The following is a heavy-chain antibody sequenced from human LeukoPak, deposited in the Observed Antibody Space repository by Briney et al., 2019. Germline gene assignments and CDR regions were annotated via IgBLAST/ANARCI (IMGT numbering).Heavy chain of an antibody. CDR2: ISVYNSNT. Sequence: ASVKVSCKASGYTFTSYFISWVRRAPGQGLEWMGWISVYNSNTNYAQKLQDRVTMTTDTSTSTAYMELRSLRSDDTAVYYCARVGLPTWYYYFDYWGQGTLVTVSS. CDR1: GYTFTSYF. CDR3: ARVGLPTWYYYFDY. J-gene: IGHJ4*02. D-gene: IGHD1-7*01. V-gene: IGHV1-18*01.